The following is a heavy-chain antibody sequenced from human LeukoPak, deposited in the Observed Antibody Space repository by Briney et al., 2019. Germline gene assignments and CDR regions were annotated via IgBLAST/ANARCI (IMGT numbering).Heavy chain of an antibody. CDR3: ARDLDILVEEVAYYDAFDI. Sequence: GGSLRLSCAASGFTFSSNWMGWVRQAPGKGLEWVANIRQDGSDKYYVDSVKGRFTISRDNAMNSLYPQVNSLRVEDTAVYYCARDLDILVEEVAYYDAFDIWGQGTMVTVSS. CDR2: IRQDGSDK. V-gene: IGHV3-7*01. D-gene: IGHD2-2*01. J-gene: IGHJ3*02. CDR1: GFTFSSNW.